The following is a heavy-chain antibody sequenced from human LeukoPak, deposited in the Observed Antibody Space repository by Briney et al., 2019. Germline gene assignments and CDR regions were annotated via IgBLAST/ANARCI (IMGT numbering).Heavy chain of an antibody. CDR2: IRGSGGST. D-gene: IGHD3-9*01. J-gene: IGHJ6*03. Sequence: GGSLRLSCAASGFTFSNYAMSWVRQGPGRGLEWVSAIRGSGGSTYYADSVKGRFTISRDNSKNTLYLQMNSLRAEDTAVYYCAKTHQPEEFYDFLTGYFYMDVWGKGTTVTVSS. V-gene: IGHV3-23*01. CDR3: AKTHQPEEFYDFLTGYFYMDV. CDR1: GFTFSNYA.